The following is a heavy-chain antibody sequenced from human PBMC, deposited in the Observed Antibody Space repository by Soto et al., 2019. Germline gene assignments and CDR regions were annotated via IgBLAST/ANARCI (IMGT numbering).Heavy chain of an antibody. V-gene: IGHV1-69*06. CDR3: ASGRVIRGCIPSHFGL. J-gene: IGHJ4*02. CDR2: IIPLYGTV. D-gene: IGHD3-10*01. CDR1: GGTFNSYG. Sequence: QDHLAQSGAEVKKPGSSVTVSCKASGGTFNSYGISWVRQAPGQGLDWMGVIIPLYGTVNYAQKFQGRVSITADKSTSTDYTDMSRLSSDDTAVYYCASGRVIRGCIPSHFGLWGQGTLVTVSS.